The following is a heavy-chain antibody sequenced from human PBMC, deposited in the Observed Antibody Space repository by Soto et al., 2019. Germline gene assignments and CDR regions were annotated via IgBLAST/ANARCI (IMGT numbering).Heavy chain of an antibody. CDR1: GLTFSNYA. D-gene: IGHD4-17*01. CDR3: AKCGGLTTVPDRGAFDI. Sequence: EVQLLQSGGGLIQPGGSLRLSCEATGLTFSNYAMSWVRQAPGKGLEWVSGISGTGCTTYYADYVKGRFTISRDNSKNTISLQMNSLRAEDTALYYCAKCGGLTTVPDRGAFDIWGQGTMVTVSS. J-gene: IGHJ3*02. V-gene: IGHV3-23*01. CDR2: ISGTGCTT.